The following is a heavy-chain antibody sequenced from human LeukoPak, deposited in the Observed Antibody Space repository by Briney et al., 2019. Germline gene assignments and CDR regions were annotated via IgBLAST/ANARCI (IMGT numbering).Heavy chain of an antibody. V-gene: IGHV1-3*01. J-gene: IGHJ6*02. D-gene: IGHD2-8*01. Sequence: ASVKVSCKASGYTFTSYAMHWVRQAPGQRLEWMGWINAGNGNTKYSQKFQGRATITRDTSASTAYMELSSLRSEDTAVYYCARDYDCTNGVCPDYYYGMDVWGQGTTVTVSS. CDR3: ARDYDCTNGVCPDYYYGMDV. CDR1: GYTFTSYA. CDR2: INAGNGNT.